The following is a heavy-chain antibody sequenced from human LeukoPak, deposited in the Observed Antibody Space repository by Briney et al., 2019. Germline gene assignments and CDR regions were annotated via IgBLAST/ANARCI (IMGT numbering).Heavy chain of an antibody. CDR1: GYTFTGYY. CDR2: INPNSGGT. D-gene: IGHD5-12*01. Sequence: ASVKVSCTASGYTFTGYYMHWVRQAPGQGLEWMGWINPNSGGTNYAQKFQGRVAMTRDTSISTAYMELSRLRSDDTAVYYCARLLRGYSGYDLFDYWGQGTLVTVSS. J-gene: IGHJ4*02. CDR3: ARLLRGYSGYDLFDY. V-gene: IGHV1-2*02.